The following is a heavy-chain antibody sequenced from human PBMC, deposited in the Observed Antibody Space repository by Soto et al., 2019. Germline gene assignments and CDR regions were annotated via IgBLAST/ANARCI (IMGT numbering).Heavy chain of an antibody. Sequence: GAELVNQERRLTQACTSPGSSLRTRKVGVGWIRQPPGKALEWLALIYWDDDKRYSPSLKSRLTITKDTSKNQVVLTMTNMDPVDTATYYCAHWGYYDSSGYYNWFDPWGQGTLVTVSS. D-gene: IGHD3-22*01. CDR2: IYWDDDK. CDR3: AHWGYYDSSGYYNWFDP. V-gene: IGHV2-5*02. CDR1: GSSLRTRKVG. J-gene: IGHJ5*02.